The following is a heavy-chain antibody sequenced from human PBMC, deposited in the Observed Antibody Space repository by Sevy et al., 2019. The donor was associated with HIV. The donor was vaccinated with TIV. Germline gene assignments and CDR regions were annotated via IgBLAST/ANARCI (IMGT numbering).Heavy chain of an antibody. Sequence: GGSLRLSCAASGFPFSSYVMNWVRQGPGKGLEWVSATGGRGGATYYEDSVKGRFTISRDNSKNTLYLQMDSLRTEDTAVYYCAKDVVAVVGDAFDVWGQGTMVTVSS. V-gene: IGHV3-23*01. CDR2: TGGRGGAT. J-gene: IGHJ3*01. CDR3: AKDVVAVVGDAFDV. CDR1: GFPFSSYV. D-gene: IGHD2-15*01.